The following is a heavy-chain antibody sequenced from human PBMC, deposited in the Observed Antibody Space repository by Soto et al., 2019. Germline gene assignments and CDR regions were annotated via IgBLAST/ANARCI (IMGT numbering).Heavy chain of an antibody. V-gene: IGHV4-31*03. D-gene: IGHD6-13*01. CDR3: ATYAEAAGGTGS. CDR2: IRVSGYT. CDR1: GGSISSGYYH. Sequence: QVQLQESGPGLVEPSQTLSLTCTVSGGSISSGYYHWSWVRQLPGKGLEWIGYIRVSGYTQYNPSLPSRLTISVDASHNQFSLRLTSVTAADTAVYYCATYAEAAGGTGSWGQGTLVTVSS. J-gene: IGHJ4*02.